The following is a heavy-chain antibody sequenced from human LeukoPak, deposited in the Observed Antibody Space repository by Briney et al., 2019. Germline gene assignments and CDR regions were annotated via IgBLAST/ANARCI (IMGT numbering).Heavy chain of an antibody. V-gene: IGHV4-34*01. D-gene: IGHD3-22*01. CDR3: AREKSGYYDSSPPRWFDP. Sequence: PSETLSLTCAVYGGSFSGYYWSWIRQPPGKGLEWLGEINHSGSTNYNPSLKSRVTISVDTSKNQFSLKLSSVTAADTAVYYCAREKSGYYDSSPPRWFDPWGQGTLVTVSS. CDR2: INHSGST. J-gene: IGHJ5*02. CDR1: GGSFSGYY.